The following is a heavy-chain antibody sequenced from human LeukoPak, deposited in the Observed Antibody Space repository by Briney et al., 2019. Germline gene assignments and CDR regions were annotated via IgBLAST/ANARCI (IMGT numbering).Heavy chain of an antibody. CDR3: ARHGTAAAFFDY. V-gene: IGHV4-39*01. CDR1: GGSISSSSYY. CDR2: IYYSGST. D-gene: IGHD6-13*01. J-gene: IGHJ4*02. Sequence: SETLSLTCTVSGGSISSSSYYWGWIRQPPGKGLEWIGSIYYSGSTHYTPSLKSRVTISGDTSKNQFSLKLSSVNAADTAVYYCARHGTAAAFFDYWGQGTLVTVSS.